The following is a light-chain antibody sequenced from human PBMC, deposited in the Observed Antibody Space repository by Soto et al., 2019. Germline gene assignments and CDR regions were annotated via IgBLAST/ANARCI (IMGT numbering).Light chain of an antibody. J-gene: IGKJ1*01. CDR3: QQCYSSPRT. CDR2: AAS. CDR1: QSITTY. V-gene: IGKV1-39*01. Sequence: DIQMTQSPSTLSASVGDRVTITCRASQSITTYVNWYQQKLGKAPTLLIYAASSLQSGVPSRFSGSGSGTDFTLIISSLQPEDFATYFCQQCYSSPRTFGQGTKV.